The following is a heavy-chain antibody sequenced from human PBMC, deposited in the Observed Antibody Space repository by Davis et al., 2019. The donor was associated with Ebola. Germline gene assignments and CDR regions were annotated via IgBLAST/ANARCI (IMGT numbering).Heavy chain of an antibody. J-gene: IGHJ5*02. V-gene: IGHV1-69*13. Sequence: SVQVSCKASSGTFSSYAISWVRQAPGPGLEWMGGIIPIFGTANYAQKFQGRVTITADESTSTAYMGLSSLRSDDTAVYYCARGITMIEVGWFDTWGQGTLVTVSS. CDR1: SGTFSSYA. D-gene: IGHD3-22*01. CDR3: ARGITMIEVGWFDT. CDR2: IIPIFGTA.